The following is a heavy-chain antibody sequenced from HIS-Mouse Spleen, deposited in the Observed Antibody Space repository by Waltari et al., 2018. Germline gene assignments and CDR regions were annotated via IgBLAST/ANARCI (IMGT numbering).Heavy chain of an antibody. Sequence: QVQLQQWGAGLLKPSETLSLTCAVYGGSFSGYHWSWIRTPPGKGLEWIGEINHSGSTNYNPSLKSRVTISVDTSKNQFSLKLSSVTAADTAVYYCARRRTYYYGSGSPYAFDIWGQGTMVTVSS. V-gene: IGHV4-34*01. J-gene: IGHJ3*02. CDR1: GGSFSGYH. CDR3: ARRRTYYYGSGSPYAFDI. CDR2: INHSGST. D-gene: IGHD3-10*01.